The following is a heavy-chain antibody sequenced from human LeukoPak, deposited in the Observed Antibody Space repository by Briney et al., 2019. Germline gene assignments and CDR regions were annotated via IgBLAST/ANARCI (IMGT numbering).Heavy chain of an antibody. CDR2: ISSSSGDT. Sequence: PGGSLRLSCAASGFTFRSYWMSWVRQAPGKGLEWVSTISSSSGDTYYADSVKGRLTVSRDNSKNTLYLQMNGLRAEDTAVYYCARVAWPDAFDIWGQGTMVTVS. J-gene: IGHJ3*02. CDR1: GFTFRSYW. D-gene: IGHD5-24*01. CDR3: ARVAWPDAFDI. V-gene: IGHV3-23*01.